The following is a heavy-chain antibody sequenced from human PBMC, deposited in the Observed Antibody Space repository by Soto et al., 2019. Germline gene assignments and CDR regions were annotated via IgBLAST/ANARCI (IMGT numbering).Heavy chain of an antibody. Sequence: EVQVLEPGGGLVQPGGSLRLSCAASGFTFSSYAMSWVRQAPGQGLEWVSAISGSGSNPYYAGSVKGRFTISRDNSKNTLYLHMNTLKADDTALYYSAKTASMPIRDGFDHWGHGSLVTVYS. CDR3: AKTASMPIRDGFDH. V-gene: IGHV3-23*01. D-gene: IGHD2-2*01. J-gene: IGHJ4*01. CDR2: ISGSGSNP. CDR1: GFTFSSYA.